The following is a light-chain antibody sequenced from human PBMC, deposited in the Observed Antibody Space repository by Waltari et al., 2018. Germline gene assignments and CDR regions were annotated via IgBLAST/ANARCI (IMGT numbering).Light chain of an antibody. CDR3: LQYIRSPLT. J-gene: IGKJ4*01. Sequence: DIQMSQSPSSLSASVGDTVSITCRASQSLSGWLDWYQQKPGKAPKLLIYKTSNLQSGVSSRFSGSGSGTEFTLTIRSLQPEDCATYYCLQYIRSPLTFGGGTKVEIK. CDR2: KTS. V-gene: IGKV1-5*03. CDR1: QSLSGW.